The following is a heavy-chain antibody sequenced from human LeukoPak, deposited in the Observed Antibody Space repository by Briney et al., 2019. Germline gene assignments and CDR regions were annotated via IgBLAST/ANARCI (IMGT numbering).Heavy chain of an antibody. CDR2: ISWNSGSI. V-gene: IGHV3-9*01. CDR1: GFTFDDYA. Sequence: GRSLRLSCAASGFTFDDYAMHWVRQAPGKGLEWVSGISWNSGSIGYADSVKGRFTISRDNAKNSLYLQMNSLRAEDTALYHCAKDTSLLWFGELGHWGQGTLVTVSS. CDR3: AKDTSLLWFGELGH. J-gene: IGHJ4*02. D-gene: IGHD3-10*01.